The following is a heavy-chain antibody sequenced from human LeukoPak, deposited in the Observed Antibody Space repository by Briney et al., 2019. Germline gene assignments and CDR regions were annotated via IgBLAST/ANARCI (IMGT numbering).Heavy chain of an antibody. D-gene: IGHD3-22*01. CDR3: ARDNPYYYLY. J-gene: IGHJ4*02. CDR2: ISAYNGDT. CDR1: GYTFTNYG. V-gene: IGHV1-18*01. Sequence: ASVKVSCKASGYTFTNYGISWVRQAPGQGLEWMGWISAYNGDTKYAQKFQGRVTMTTDTSTRTAFMELRSLRSDDTAVYYCARDNPYYYLYWGQGTLGTVSS.